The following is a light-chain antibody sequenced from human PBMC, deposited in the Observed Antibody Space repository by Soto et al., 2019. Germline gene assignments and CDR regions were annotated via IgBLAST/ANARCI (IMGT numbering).Light chain of an antibody. CDR3: QQSYSTLLFT. CDR2: AAS. J-gene: IGKJ3*01. Sequence: IQVTQSPSSLSASVGDRVTITCRASQSISSYLNWYQQKPGKAPKLLIYAASSLQSGVPSRFGGSGSGTDFTLTISSLQPEDFSTYYCQQSYSTLLFTFGPRTKVHIK. CDR1: QSISSY. V-gene: IGKV1-39*01.